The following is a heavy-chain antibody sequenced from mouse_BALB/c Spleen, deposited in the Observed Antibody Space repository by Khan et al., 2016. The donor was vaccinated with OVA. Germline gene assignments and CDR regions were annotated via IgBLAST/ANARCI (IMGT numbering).Heavy chain of an antibody. V-gene: IGHV1S81*02. CDR1: GYTFTSYW. Sequence: QVQLQQSGAELVKAGASVKMSCKASGYTFTSYWMHWVKQRLGQGLEWFAETNPTNGRTYYNEKLKSKATLTVDKSSSTAYMLLSGPTFEDSAVYYCARIKKIVATDFDYWGQGTTLTVSS. CDR3: ARIKKIVATDFDY. CDR2: TNPTNGRT. J-gene: IGHJ2*01. D-gene: IGHD1-1*01.